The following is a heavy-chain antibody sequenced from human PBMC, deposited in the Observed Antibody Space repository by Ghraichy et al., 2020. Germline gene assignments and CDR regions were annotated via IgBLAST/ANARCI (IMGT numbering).Heavy chain of an antibody. CDR1: GFTFSSYW. V-gene: IGHV3-7*03. J-gene: IGHJ3*02. CDR2: IKQDGSEK. D-gene: IGHD6-13*01. CDR3: ARDDTHRRNSGYSSRNPSDAFDI. Sequence: GGSLRLSCAASGFTFSSYWMSWVRQAPGKGLEWVANIKQDGSEKYYVDSVKGRFTISRDNAKNSLYLQMNSLRAEDTAVYYCARDDTHRRNSGYSSRNPSDAFDIWGQGTMVTVSS.